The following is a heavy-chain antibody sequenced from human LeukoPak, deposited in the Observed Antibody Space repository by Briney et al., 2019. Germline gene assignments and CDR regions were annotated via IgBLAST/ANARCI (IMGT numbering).Heavy chain of an antibody. CDR3: ARHHLNYYYGMDV. D-gene: IGHD3-3*02. CDR1: GGSISSYY. V-gene: IGHV4-59*08. CDR2: IYYSGST. Sequence: SETLSLTCTVSGGSISSYYWSWIRQPPGKGLERIGYIYYSGSTNYNPSLKSRVTISVDTSKNQFSLKLSSVTAADTAVYYCARHHLNYYYGMDVWGQGTTVTVSS. J-gene: IGHJ6*02.